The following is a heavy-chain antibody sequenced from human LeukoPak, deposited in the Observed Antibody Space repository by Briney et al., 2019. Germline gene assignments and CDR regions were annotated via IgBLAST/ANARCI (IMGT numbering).Heavy chain of an antibody. CDR3: ARSIPDSSSGEDCWFDP. D-gene: IGHD6-13*01. J-gene: IGHJ5*02. CDR1: GGSISSGSYY. V-gene: IGHV4-61*02. Sequence: SETLSLTCTVSGGSISSGSYYWSWIRQPAGKGLEWIGRIYTSGSTNYNPSLKSRVTISVDTSKNQFSLKLSSVTAADTAVYYCARSIPDSSSGEDCWFDPWGQGTLVTVSS. CDR2: IYTSGST.